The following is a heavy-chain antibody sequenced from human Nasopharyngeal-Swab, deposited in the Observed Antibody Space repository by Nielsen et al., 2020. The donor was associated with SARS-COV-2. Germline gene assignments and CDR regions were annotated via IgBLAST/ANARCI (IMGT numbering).Heavy chain of an antibody. D-gene: IGHD2-21*01. Sequence: GGSLALSCAASGSTYGSDGIPRVPRAQARGSEGGPVIWYDGSNKYYADSVKGRFTISRDNSKNTLYLQMNSLRAEDTAVYYCARDWGGTLWYWGQGTLVTVSS. CDR2: IWYDGSNK. CDR3: ARDWGGTLWY. CDR1: GSTYGSDG. J-gene: IGHJ4*02. V-gene: IGHV3-33*01.